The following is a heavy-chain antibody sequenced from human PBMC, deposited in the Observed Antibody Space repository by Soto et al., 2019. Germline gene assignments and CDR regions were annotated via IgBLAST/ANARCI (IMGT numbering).Heavy chain of an antibody. V-gene: IGHV6-1*01. Sequence: SQTLSLTCAISGDSVSSNSAAWNWIRQSPSRGLEWLGRTYYRSKWYNDYAVSVKSRITINPDTSKNQSSLQLNSVTPEDTAVYYCARDLRPGIVGATMLYYGMDVWGQGTTVTVSS. D-gene: IGHD1-26*01. J-gene: IGHJ6*02. CDR3: ARDLRPGIVGATMLYYGMDV. CDR2: TYYRSKWYN. CDR1: GDSVSSNSAA.